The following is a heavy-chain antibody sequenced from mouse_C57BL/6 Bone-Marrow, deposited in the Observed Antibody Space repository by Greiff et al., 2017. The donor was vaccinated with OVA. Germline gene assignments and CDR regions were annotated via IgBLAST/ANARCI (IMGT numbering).Heavy chain of an antibody. V-gene: IGHV1-54*01. CDR3: ARGGYYGY. CDR2: INPGSGGT. Sequence: VHLVESGAELVRPGPSVKVSCKASGYAFTNYLIEWVKQRPGQGLEWIGVINPGSGGTNYNEKFKGKATLTADKSSSTAYMQLSSLTSEDSAVYFCARGGYYGYWGQGTTLTVSS. J-gene: IGHJ2*01. D-gene: IGHD2-3*01. CDR1: GYAFTNYL.